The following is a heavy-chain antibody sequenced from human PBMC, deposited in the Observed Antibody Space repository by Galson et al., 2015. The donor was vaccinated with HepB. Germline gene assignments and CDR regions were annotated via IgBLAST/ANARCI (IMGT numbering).Heavy chain of an antibody. D-gene: IGHD3-16*01. CDR1: GFTFSSFS. V-gene: IGHV3-48*01. J-gene: IGHJ4*02. Sequence: SLRLSFAPSGFTFSSFSMHWVRQAPGKGLEWLSYISSSGDAVYYADSVRGRFTISRDNAKNSLFLQMNSLRVEDTAVYYCARDLGVHAGNYWGQGTLVSVSS. CDR2: ISSSGDAV. CDR3: ARDLGVHAGNY.